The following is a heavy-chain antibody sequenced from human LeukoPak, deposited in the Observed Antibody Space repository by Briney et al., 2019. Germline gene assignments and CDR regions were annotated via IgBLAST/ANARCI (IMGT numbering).Heavy chain of an antibody. CDR1: GFTFSSYE. J-gene: IGHJ6*04. Sequence: PGGSLRLSCAASGFTFSSYEMHWVRQAPGKGLEYVSAIRSNGDSTYYANFVKGRFIISRDNSKNTLYLQMGSLRPEDMAVYYCARDRPGDVWGEGTTVTVSS. CDR2: IRSNGDST. V-gene: IGHV3-64*01. CDR3: ARDRPGDV.